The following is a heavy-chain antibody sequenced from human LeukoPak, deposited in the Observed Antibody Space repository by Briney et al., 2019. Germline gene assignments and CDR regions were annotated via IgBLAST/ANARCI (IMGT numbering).Heavy chain of an antibody. CDR2: ISSSGST. Sequence: SETLSLTCSVSGDSITYFYWSWIRQAAGKGLEWIGRISSSGSTDYNASLKSRVTMSVDTSKNQLSLKLSSVTAADTAVYYCARTLNYYGSSYTEALDAFDIWGQGTMVTVSS. V-gene: IGHV4-4*07. CDR3: ARTLNYYGSSYTEALDAFDI. J-gene: IGHJ3*02. D-gene: IGHD3-22*01. CDR1: GDSITYFY.